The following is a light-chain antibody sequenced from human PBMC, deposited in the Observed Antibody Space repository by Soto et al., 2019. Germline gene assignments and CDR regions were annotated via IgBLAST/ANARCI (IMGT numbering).Light chain of an antibody. V-gene: IGLV1-40*01. J-gene: IGLJ2*01. Sequence: QSVLTQPPSVSGAPGQRVTISCTGSSSNIGTGYDVHWYQQLPGTAPKLLIYGNSNRPSGVPDRFSGSKSGTSASLAITGLQAEDEADYYCQSYDSSLSGSVLGGGTKLTVL. CDR2: GNS. CDR3: QSYDSSLSGSV. CDR1: SSNIGTGYD.